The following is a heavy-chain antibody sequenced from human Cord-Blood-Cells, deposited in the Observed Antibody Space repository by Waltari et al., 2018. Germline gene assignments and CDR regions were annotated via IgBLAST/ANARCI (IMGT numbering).Heavy chain of an antibody. CDR2: IRSDGSNI. Sequence: QVQLVESGGGVVQPGESLRLSCAASGFTFSTRGLPWVRQAPGKGLEWVAYIRSDGSNINYADSVKGRFTISRDNSKNTLYLQMNSLRAEDTAVYYCATYSASRGFNYWGQGTLVTVSS. D-gene: IGHD6-13*01. CDR3: ATYSASRGFNY. V-gene: IGHV3-30*02. J-gene: IGHJ4*02. CDR1: GFTFSTRG.